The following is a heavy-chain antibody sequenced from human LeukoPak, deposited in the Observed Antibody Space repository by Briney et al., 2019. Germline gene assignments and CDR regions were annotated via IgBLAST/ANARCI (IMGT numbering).Heavy chain of an antibody. CDR2: LYNGGST. V-gene: IGHV3-66*01. J-gene: IGHJ6*03. CDR1: GVLVRSNY. CDR3: AKDEVVPGYYYTDV. Sequence: GGSLLLSCVGSGVLVRSNYMSGGRQAPGKGREGVSILYNGGSTYYADSVKGRFTISRDNSKKTMYLQMNSLNAEDMAVYYCAKDEVVPGYYYTDVWGGGTTVTISS. D-gene: IGHD2-2*01.